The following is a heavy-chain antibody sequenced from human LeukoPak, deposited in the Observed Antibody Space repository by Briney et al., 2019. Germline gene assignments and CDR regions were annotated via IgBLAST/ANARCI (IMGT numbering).Heavy chain of an antibody. CDR3: ARAISGSYSQFEY. Sequence: SETLSLTCTVSGGSISSHYWSWIRQPPGKGLEWIGYIYYSGSTNYNPSLKSRVTISVDTSKNQFSLKLSSVTAADTAVYYCARAISGSYSQFEYWGQGTLVTVSS. CDR2: IYYSGST. V-gene: IGHV4-59*11. CDR1: GGSISSHY. J-gene: IGHJ4*02. D-gene: IGHD1-26*01.